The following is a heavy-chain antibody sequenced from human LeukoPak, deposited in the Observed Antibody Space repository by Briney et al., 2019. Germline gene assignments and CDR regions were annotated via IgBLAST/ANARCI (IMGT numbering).Heavy chain of an antibody. CDR3: ARQAAAGKIDY. CDR1: GFIFSTSW. J-gene: IGHJ4*02. D-gene: IGHD6-25*01. CDR2: IYPGDSDT. Sequence: GESLEISCMGSGFIFSTSWIGWVRQMPGKGLEWMGNIYPGDSDTRYRPSFQGQVTISADKSINTAYLQWSSLKASDSAMYYCARQAAAGKIDYWGQGTLVTVSS. V-gene: IGHV5-51*01.